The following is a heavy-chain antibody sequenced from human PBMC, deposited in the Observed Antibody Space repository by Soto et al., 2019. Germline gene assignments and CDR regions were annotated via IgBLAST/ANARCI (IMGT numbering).Heavy chain of an antibody. Sequence: VELVESGGGVVQPGGSLRLSCAASGFTFNTHGMHWVRQAPGKGLEWVAVIWYDGSQRYYADFVRGRFTISRDNSQNTLYLKMTSLRAEDTAVYYCARIDDYGDYVTDYWGQGALVTVSS. D-gene: IGHD4-17*01. CDR3: ARIDDYGDYVTDY. J-gene: IGHJ4*02. V-gene: IGHV3-33*01. CDR2: IWYDGSQR. CDR1: GFTFNTHG.